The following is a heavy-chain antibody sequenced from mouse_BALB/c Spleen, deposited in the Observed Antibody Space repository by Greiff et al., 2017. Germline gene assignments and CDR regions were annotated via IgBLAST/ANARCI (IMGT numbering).Heavy chain of an antibody. CDR2: IDTSDSYT. J-gene: IGHJ3*01. CDR3: ARGDGSSFAY. D-gene: IGHD1-1*01. CDR1: GYTFTDYW. Sequence: QVQLKQPGAELVMPGASVKMSCKASGYTFTDYWMHWVKQRPGQGLEWIGAIDTSDSYTSYNQKFKGKATLTVDESSSTAYMQLSSLTSEDSAVYYCARGDGSSFAYWGQGTLVTVSA. V-gene: IGHV1-69*01.